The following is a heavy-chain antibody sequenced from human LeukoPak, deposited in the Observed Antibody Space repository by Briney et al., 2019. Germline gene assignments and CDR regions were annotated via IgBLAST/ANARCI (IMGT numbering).Heavy chain of an antibody. J-gene: IGHJ4*02. V-gene: IGHV4-4*02. Sequence: SETLSLTCTVSGGSISSNNWWSWVRQPPGKGLEWIGEIYHSGSTNYSPSLKSRVTMSVDTSKNQFSLKLSSVTAADTAVYYCAREVIVGATTAFDYWGQGTLVTVSS. CDR1: GGSISSNNW. CDR3: AREVIVGATTAFDY. D-gene: IGHD1-26*01. CDR2: IYHSGST.